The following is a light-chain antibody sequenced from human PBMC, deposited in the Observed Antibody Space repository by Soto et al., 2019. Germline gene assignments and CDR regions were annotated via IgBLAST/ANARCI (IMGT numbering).Light chain of an antibody. CDR2: EAA. CDR3: TSYTSTSTLV. Sequence: QSALTQPASVSGSPGQSITISCTGTSNDIGANDYVSWYQHHPGQAPKILIYEAAHRPSGVSHRFSGSKSGNTASLTISGLHAEDEADYFCTSYTSTSTLVFGGGTKLTVL. CDR1: SNDIGANDY. J-gene: IGLJ2*01. V-gene: IGLV2-14*01.